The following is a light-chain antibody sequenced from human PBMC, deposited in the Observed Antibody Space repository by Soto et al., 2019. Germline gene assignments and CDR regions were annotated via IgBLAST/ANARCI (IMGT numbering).Light chain of an antibody. CDR3: QQANSSPLT. CDR2: AAT. Sequence: DIQMTQSPSSVSASVGDRVFITCRASQDISNWLAWYQQKPGKAPKLLIYAATSLQSGVPSRFSGSGSGTDFILTITSLQPEDFASYYCQQANSSPLTFGGGTRVEIK. CDR1: QDISNW. J-gene: IGKJ4*01. V-gene: IGKV1-12*01.